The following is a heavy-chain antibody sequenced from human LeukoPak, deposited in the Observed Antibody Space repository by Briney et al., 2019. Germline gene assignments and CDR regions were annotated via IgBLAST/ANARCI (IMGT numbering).Heavy chain of an antibody. J-gene: IGHJ4*02. CDR3: ARRSGPNYDC. D-gene: IGHD2-15*01. CDR1: GFRFTSSR. Sequence: GESQKISCKTSGFRFTSSRIAWVRQMPGKGLEWMGIVYPGDSDTKYSPSFQGQVTFSADKSTSTAYLQWSSLKASDTAVYYCARRSGPNYDCWGQGTLVTVSS. CDR2: VYPGDSDT. V-gene: IGHV5-51*01.